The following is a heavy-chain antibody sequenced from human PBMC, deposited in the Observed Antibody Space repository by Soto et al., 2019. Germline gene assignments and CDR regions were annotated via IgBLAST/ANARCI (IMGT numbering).Heavy chain of an antibody. CDR1: GYTFTGYY. CDR3: ATDPMVRGVIMTGNY. Sequence: ASVKVSCKASGYTFTGYYMHWVRQAPGQGLEWMGWINTNSDGTNYAQKFQGRVTMTEDTSTDTAYMELSSLRSEDTAVYYCATDPMVRGVIMTGNYWGQGTLVTVSS. CDR2: INTNSDGT. J-gene: IGHJ4*02. V-gene: IGHV1-2*02. D-gene: IGHD3-10*01.